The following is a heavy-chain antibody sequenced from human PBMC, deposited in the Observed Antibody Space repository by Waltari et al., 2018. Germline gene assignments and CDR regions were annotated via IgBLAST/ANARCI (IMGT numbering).Heavy chain of an antibody. J-gene: IGHJ4*02. CDR3: ARDNTHWSFAKY. V-gene: IGHV1-46*01. Sequence: QVQLVQSGAEVKQPGASVKVSCKTSGYTFTNSHMHWVRQAPGHRHEWMGLINPTEGATIYEQTLQGRVTMTRDTSTSTVYMDLSSLRSADTAVYYCARDNTHWSFAKYWGQGTLVTVSS. D-gene: IGHD2-21*01. CDR2: INPTEGAT. CDR1: GYTFTNSH.